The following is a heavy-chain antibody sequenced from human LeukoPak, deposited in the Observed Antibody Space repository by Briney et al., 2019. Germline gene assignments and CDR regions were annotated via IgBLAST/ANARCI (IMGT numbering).Heavy chain of an antibody. CDR3: ARGAGAQRVDWFDP. CDR2: ISGSGDNT. V-gene: IGHV3-23*01. J-gene: IGHJ5*02. Sequence: GGSLRLSCAASGFTFSSYAMSWVRQAPGKGLEWVSGISGSGDNTYYADSVKGRFTVSRDNSKDTLYLQLNSLRVEDTAVYYCARGAGAQRVDWFDPWGQGTLVTVSS. D-gene: IGHD3-3*01. CDR1: GFTFSSYA.